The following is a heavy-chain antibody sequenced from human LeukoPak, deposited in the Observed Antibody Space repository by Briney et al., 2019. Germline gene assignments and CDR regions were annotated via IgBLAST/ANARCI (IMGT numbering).Heavy chain of an antibody. V-gene: IGHV3-9*01. CDR1: GFTFDDYA. CDR3: AKVAGTGRYFDY. D-gene: IGHD6-19*01. J-gene: IGHJ4*02. CDR2: ISWNSGSI. Sequence: GGSPRLSCAASGFTFDDYAMHWVRQAPGKGLEWVSGISWNSGSIGYADSVKGRFTISRDNAKNSLYLQMNSLRAEDTALYYCAKVAGTGRYFDYWGQGTLVTVSS.